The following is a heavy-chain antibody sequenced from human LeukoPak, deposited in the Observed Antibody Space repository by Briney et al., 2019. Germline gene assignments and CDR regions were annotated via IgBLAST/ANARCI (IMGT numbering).Heavy chain of an antibody. CDR1: GFTFSSYS. CDR2: ISSSSSTI. CDR3: ASFYDSSGYYLGY. D-gene: IGHD3-22*01. J-gene: IGHJ4*02. Sequence: PGGSLRLSCAASGFTFSSYSMNWVRQAPGKVLEWVSYISSSSSTIYYADSVKGRFPISRDNAKNSLYLQMNSLRAEDTAVYYCASFYDSSGYYLGYWGQGTLVTVHS. V-gene: IGHV3-48*01.